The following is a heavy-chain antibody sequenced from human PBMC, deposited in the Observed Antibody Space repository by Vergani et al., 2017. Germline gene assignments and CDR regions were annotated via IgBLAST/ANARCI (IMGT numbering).Heavy chain of an antibody. CDR2: ISSSSSYI. CDR1: GFTFSSYS. Sequence: VQLVESGGGLVKPGGSLRLSCAASGFTFSSYSMNWVRQAPGKGLDWVSSISSSSSYIYYADSVKGRFTISRDNAKNSLYLQMNSLRAEDTAVYYCARDFRTSIAAAKDYWGQGTLVTVSS. D-gene: IGHD6-13*01. V-gene: IGHV3-21*01. CDR3: ARDFRTSIAAAKDY. J-gene: IGHJ4*02.